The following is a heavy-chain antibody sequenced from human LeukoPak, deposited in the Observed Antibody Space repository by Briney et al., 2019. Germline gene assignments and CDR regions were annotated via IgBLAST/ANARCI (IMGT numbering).Heavy chain of an antibody. V-gene: IGHV1-58*02. Sequence: KVSCKASGFTFTSSAMQWVRQARGQRLEWLGWIVVGSGNTNYAQKFQERVTITRDMSTSTAYMELSSLRSEDTAVYYCAASRGYGSGGDYWGQGTLVTVSS. CDR2: IVVGSGNT. CDR1: GFTFTSSA. CDR3: AASRGYGSGGDY. D-gene: IGHD3-10*01. J-gene: IGHJ4*02.